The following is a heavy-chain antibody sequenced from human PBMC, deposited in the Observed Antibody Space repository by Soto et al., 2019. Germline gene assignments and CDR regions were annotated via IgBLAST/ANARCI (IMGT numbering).Heavy chain of an antibody. Sequence: PSETLSLTCAVLGGSFSGYYWSWIRQPPGKGLEWIGEINHSGSTNYNPSLKSRVTISVDTSKNQFSLKLSSVTAADTAVYYCARVRSHDYGDYTPGFAPWGQGTLVTVSS. CDR2: INHSGST. J-gene: IGHJ5*02. D-gene: IGHD4-17*01. CDR1: GGSFSGYY. CDR3: ARVRSHDYGDYTPGFAP. V-gene: IGHV4-34*01.